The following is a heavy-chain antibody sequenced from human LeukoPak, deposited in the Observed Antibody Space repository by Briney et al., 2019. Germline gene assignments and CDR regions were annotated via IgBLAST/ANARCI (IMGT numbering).Heavy chain of an antibody. CDR3: VRDRRDGPNLAYHFDF. CDR2: MSYDGTSE. D-gene: IGHD5-24*01. Sequence: GGSLRLSCAASGFTFSSYARHWVRQAPGKGLEWVAVMSYDGTSEYYADSVRGRFTISRDHSQNMLYLHMTSLRDEDTALYYCVRDRRDGPNLAYHFDFWGQGTLVTVSS. V-gene: IGHV3-30-3*01. CDR1: GFTFSSYA. J-gene: IGHJ4*02.